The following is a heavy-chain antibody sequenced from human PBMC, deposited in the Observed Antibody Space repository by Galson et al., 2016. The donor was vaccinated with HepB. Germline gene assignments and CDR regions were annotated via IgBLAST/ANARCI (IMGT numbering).Heavy chain of an antibody. Sequence: SVKASCKASGYTFTNYNMHWVRQAPGQGLEWMGIINPSAGSTSYAQKFQGRVTMTRDTSTSTVYMELSSLRTEDTAVYYCARGRYYGMDVWGQGATVTVSS. CDR2: INPSAGST. CDR3: ARGRYYGMDV. CDR1: GYTFTNYN. V-gene: IGHV1-46*03. J-gene: IGHJ6*02.